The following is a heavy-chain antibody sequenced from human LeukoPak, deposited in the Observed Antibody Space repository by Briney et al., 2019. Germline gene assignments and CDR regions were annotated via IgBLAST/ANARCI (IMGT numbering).Heavy chain of an antibody. CDR2: ISSSSSYM. Sequence: GGSLRLSCAASGFTFSSFTMNWVRQAPGKGLEWVSSISSSSSYMYYADSVKGRFTIFRDNAKNSLYLQMNSLRAEDTAVYYCARENSGSYSWLDYWGQGTLVTVPS. D-gene: IGHD1-26*01. CDR1: GFTFSSFT. V-gene: IGHV3-21*01. CDR3: ARENSGSYSWLDY. J-gene: IGHJ4*02.